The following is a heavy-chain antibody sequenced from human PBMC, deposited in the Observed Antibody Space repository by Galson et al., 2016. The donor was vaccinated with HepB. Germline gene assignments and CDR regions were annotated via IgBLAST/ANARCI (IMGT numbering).Heavy chain of an antibody. CDR3: TRDRALGRY. CDR2: IRNQADGGTT. V-gene: IGHV3-49*03. J-gene: IGHJ4*02. Sequence: FRQAPGKGLEWVGFIRNQADGGTTEYAASVKGRFTMSRDDSKSIAYLQMNSLKSDDTAVYYCTRDRALGRYWGQGTLVTVSS. D-gene: IGHD1-26*01.